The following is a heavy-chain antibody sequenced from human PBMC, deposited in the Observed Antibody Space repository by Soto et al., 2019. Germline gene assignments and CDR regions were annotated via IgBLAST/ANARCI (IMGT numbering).Heavy chain of an antibody. V-gene: IGHV3-23*01. CDR2: ISGSGGST. CDR3: AKSVAGTRATNWFDP. CDR1: GFTFSSYA. D-gene: IGHD6-19*01. J-gene: IGHJ5*02. Sequence: PGGSLRLSCAASGFTFSSYAMSWVRQAPGKGLEWVSAISGSGGSTYYADSVKGRFTISRDNSKNTLYLQMNSLRAEDTAVYYCAKSVAGTRATNWFDPWGQGTLVTVSS.